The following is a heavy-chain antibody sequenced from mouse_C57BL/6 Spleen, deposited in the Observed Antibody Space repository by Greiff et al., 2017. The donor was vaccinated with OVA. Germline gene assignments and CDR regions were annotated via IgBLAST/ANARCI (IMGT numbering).Heavy chain of an antibody. CDR3: ARETAQATNYAMDY. CDR2: IYPSDSET. CDR1: GYTFTSYW. D-gene: IGHD3-2*02. Sequence: VQLQQPGAELVRPGSSVKLSCKASGYTFTSYWMDWVKQRPGQGLEWIGNIYPSDSETHYNQKFKDKATLTVDKSSSTAYMQLSSLTSEDSAVYYCARETAQATNYAMDYWGQGTSVTVSS. V-gene: IGHV1-61*01. J-gene: IGHJ4*01.